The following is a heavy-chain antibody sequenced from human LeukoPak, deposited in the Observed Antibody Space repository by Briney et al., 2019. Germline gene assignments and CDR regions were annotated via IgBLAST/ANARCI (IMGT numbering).Heavy chain of an antibody. CDR3: VRSRRNDLVDGFGI. J-gene: IGHJ3*02. V-gene: IGHV5-51*01. D-gene: IGHD3-3*01. CDR2: IYPGDSDT. CDR1: GYTFNTYW. Sequence: GESLKISCEGSGYTFNTYWIGWVRQMPGKGLEWMGIIYPGDSDTRYSPSFQGQVTISAAKSINTAYLRWSSLQASDSGIYYCVRSRRNDLVDGFGIWGQGTLVTVSS.